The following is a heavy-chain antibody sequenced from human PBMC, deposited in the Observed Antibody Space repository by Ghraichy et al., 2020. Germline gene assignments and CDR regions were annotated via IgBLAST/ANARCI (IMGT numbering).Heavy chain of an antibody. J-gene: IGHJ3*02. CDR3: AKLWANYGDYIFDAFDI. CDR2: ISGSGGST. D-gene: IGHD4-17*01. CDR1: GFTFSSYA. V-gene: IGHV3-23*01. Sequence: GESLNISCAASGFTFSSYAMSWVRQAPGKGLEWVSAISGSGGSTYYADSVKGRFTISRDNSKNTLYLQMNSLRAEDTAVYYCAKLWANYGDYIFDAFDIWGQGTMVTVSS.